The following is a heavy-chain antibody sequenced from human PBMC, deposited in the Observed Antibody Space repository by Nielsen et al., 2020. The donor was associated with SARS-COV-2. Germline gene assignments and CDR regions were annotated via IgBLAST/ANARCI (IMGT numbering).Heavy chain of an antibody. CDR2: INAGNANT. V-gene: IGHV1-3*01. J-gene: IGHJ4*02. CDR3: ARAPVSGWYWD. Sequence: ASVKVSCKASGYTFISYSMHWVRQAPGQRLEWMGWINAGNANTKYSQKFQGRVTITRDTSASTAYMELSSLRSEDTAVYYCARAPVSGWYWDWGQGTLVTVSS. D-gene: IGHD6-19*01. CDR1: GYTFISYS.